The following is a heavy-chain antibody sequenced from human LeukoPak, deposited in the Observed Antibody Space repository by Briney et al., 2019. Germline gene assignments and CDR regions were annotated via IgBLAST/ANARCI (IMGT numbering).Heavy chain of an antibody. D-gene: IGHD2-2*01. J-gene: IGHJ6*03. CDR3: AKRYCSSTSCPSYYMDV. CDR1: GFTFSSYG. CDR2: IRYDGSNK. V-gene: IGHV3-30*02. Sequence: GGSLRLSCAASGFTFSSYGMHWVRQAPGKGLEWVAFIRYDGSNKYYADSVKGRFTISRDNSKNTLYLQMNSLRAEDTAVYYCAKRYCSSTSCPSYYMDVWGKGTTVTVSS.